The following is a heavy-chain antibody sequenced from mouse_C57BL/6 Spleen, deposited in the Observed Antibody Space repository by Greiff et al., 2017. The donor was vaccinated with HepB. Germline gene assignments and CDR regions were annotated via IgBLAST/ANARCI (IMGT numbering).Heavy chain of an antibody. Sequence: PLQQSVAELVRPGASVKLSCTASGFNIQNTYMHWVKQRPEQGLEWIGRIDPANGNTKYAPKFQGKATITADTSSNTAYLQLSSLTTEDTAIYYCALYDGYYPRYYYAMDYWGQGTSVTVSS. CDR2: IDPANGNT. J-gene: IGHJ4*01. D-gene: IGHD2-3*01. CDR3: ALYDGYYPRYYYAMDY. V-gene: IGHV14-3*01. CDR1: GFNIQNTY.